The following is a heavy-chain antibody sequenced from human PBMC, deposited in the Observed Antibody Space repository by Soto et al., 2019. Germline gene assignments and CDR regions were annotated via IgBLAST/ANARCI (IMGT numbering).Heavy chain of an antibody. CDR1: GDSISSGGYY. Sequence: QVQLQESGAGLVKPSQTLSLTCTVSGDSISSGGYYWSWIRQQPGKGLEWIGYIYYSGSTYYNPALKSRVSISVETSKNQFSLKLSAVTAADTAVYYCARNLQGDGHTFDCWGQGILVTVSS. CDR2: IYYSGST. V-gene: IGHV4-31*03. J-gene: IGHJ4*02. D-gene: IGHD1-26*01. CDR3: ARNLQGDGHTFDC.